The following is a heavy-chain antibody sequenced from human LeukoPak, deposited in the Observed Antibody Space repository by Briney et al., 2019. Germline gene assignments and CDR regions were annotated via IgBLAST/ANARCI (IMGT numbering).Heavy chain of an antibody. Sequence: GGSLRLSCAASGFTFRAYSMNWVRQAPGKGLEWVSYISSSGSTIYYAASMKGRFTISRDNAKNSLYLQMNSLRAEDTAVYYCARESGYSSSWYNAVDYYYMDVWGKGTTVTVSS. CDR1: GFTFRAYS. D-gene: IGHD6-13*01. V-gene: IGHV3-48*01. J-gene: IGHJ6*03. CDR2: ISSSGSTI. CDR3: ARESGYSSSWYNAVDYYYMDV.